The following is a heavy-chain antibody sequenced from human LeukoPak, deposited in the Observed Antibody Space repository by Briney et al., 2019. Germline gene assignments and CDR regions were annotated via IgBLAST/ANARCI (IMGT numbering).Heavy chain of an antibody. CDR2: IYYSGST. Sequence: SETLSLTCTVSGGSVSSGSYYWSWIRQPPGKGLEWIGYIYYSGSTNYNPSLKSRVTISVDTSKNQFSLKLSSVTAADTALYYCATEIYCGGDCYSDYWAREPWSPSPQ. D-gene: IGHD2-21*02. V-gene: IGHV4-61*01. CDR3: ATEIYCGGDCYSDY. J-gene: IGHJ4*02. CDR1: GGSVSSGSYY.